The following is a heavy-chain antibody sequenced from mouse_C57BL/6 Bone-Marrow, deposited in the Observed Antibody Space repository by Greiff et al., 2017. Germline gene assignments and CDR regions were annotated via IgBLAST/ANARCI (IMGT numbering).Heavy chain of an antibody. Sequence: EVQGVESGGGLVQPGGSLKLSCAASGFTFSDYGMHWVRQAPEKGLEWVAYISSGSSNIYYADTVKGRFTISSDNAKNTLFLQMTSLRAYDTAIDYCARQWFANRGQGALVTFSA. CDR2: ISSGSSNI. J-gene: IGHJ3*01. CDR3: ARQWFAN. V-gene: IGHV5-17*01. CDR1: GFTFSDYG.